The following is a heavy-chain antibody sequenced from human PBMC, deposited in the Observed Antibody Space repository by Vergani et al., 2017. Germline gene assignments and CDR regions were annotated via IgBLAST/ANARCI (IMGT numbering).Heavy chain of an antibody. Sequence: EVQLLQSEGAVVQPGGSLRLSCVASGFTFSSHAMNWVRQAPGKGLEWVSGISGSCGSTYYAGSVKGRFTISRDSSKNTPYLQMNSLSAVDTAVYYCEKANPLNSGYDYLYYYHARDVWGQGTTVTVSS. D-gene: IGHD5-12*01. CDR2: ISGSCGST. CDR1: GFTFSSHA. J-gene: IGHJ6*02. CDR3: EKANPLNSGYDYLYYYHARDV. V-gene: IGHV3-23*01.